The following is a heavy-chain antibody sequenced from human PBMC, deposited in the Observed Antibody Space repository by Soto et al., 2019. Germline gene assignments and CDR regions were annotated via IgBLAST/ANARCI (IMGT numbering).Heavy chain of an antibody. CDR2: IIPIFGTA. J-gene: IGHJ3*02. CDR3: ARDGMIPDAIGHNAFDI. V-gene: IGHV1-69*13. Sequence: SVKVSCKTSGGTFSSYAISWVRQAPGQGLEWMGGIIPIFGTANYAQKFQGRVTITADESTSTAYMELSSLRSEDTAVYYCARDGMIPDAIGHNAFDIWGQGTMVTVSS. D-gene: IGHD2-2*02. CDR1: GGTFSSYA.